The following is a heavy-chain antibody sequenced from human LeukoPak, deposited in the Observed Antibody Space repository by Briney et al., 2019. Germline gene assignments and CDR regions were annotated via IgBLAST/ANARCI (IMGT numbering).Heavy chain of an antibody. Sequence: SVKVSCQASGYTFTNYAIHWVRLAPGQGLEWMGWINAGNGNTKYSQKFQGRVTFTRDTSASTAYMELSSLRSEDTAMYYCARGRWXYTVTXLXXFDSWG. D-gene: IGHD4-11*01. J-gene: IGHJ4*01. CDR1: GYTFTNYA. CDR2: INAGNGNT. CDR3: ARGRWXYTVTXLXXFDS. V-gene: IGHV1-3*01.